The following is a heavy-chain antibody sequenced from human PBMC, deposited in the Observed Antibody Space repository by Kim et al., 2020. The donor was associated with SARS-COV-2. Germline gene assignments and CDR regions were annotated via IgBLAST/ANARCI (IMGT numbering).Heavy chain of an antibody. CDR2: ISAYNGNT. CDR3: AGIDCSSTSCYGMSYYYGMDV. Sequence: ASVKVSCKASGYTFTSYGISWVRQAPGQGLEWMGWISAYNGNTNYAQKLQGRVTMTTDTSTSTAYMELRSLRSDDTAVYYCAGIDCSSTSCYGMSYYYGMDVWGQGTTVTVSS. CDR1: GYTFTSYG. D-gene: IGHD2-2*01. J-gene: IGHJ6*02. V-gene: IGHV1-18*04.